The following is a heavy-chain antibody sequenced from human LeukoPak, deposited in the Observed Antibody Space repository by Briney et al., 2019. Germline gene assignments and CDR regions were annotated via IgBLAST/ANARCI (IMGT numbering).Heavy chain of an antibody. V-gene: IGHV3-53*04. D-gene: IGHD2-15*01. CDR3: ARVRIGWYFDL. Sequence: PGGSLRLSCAASGFTVSSNYMSWVRQAPGKGLEWVSIIHSGGSTFYADSVKGRFTISGHNSKNTLDLQMNPLRAEDTAVYYCARVRIGWYFDLWGRSTLVTVSS. CDR2: IHSGGST. CDR1: GFTVSSNY. J-gene: IGHJ2*01.